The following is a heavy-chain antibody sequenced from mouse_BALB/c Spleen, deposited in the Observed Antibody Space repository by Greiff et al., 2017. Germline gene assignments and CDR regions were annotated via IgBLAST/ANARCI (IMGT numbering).Heavy chain of an antibody. V-gene: IGHV1-9*01. CDR1: GYTFSSYW. J-gene: IGHJ3*01. D-gene: IGHD1-2*01. CDR2: ILPGSGST. CDR3: ARRTTATGFAY. Sequence: VQRVESGAELMKPGASVKISCKATGYTFSSYWIEWVKQRPGHGLEWIGEILPGSGSTNYNEKFKGKATFTADTSSNTAYMQLSSLTSEDSAVYYCARRTTATGFAYWGQGTLVTVSA.